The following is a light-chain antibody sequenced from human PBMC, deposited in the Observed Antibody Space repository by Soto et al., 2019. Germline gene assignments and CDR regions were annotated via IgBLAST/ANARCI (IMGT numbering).Light chain of an antibody. J-gene: IGKJ5*01. CDR1: QSVSSN. Sequence: VVTHSPGTLSLSPGERATLSCRASQSVSSNLAWYQQKPGQAPRLLIYGASTRATGIPARFSGSGSGTDFTLTIDNLEPEDFAIYYCQQRNNWPPITFGQGTRLEIK. CDR2: GAS. CDR3: QQRNNWPPIT. V-gene: IGKV3-11*01.